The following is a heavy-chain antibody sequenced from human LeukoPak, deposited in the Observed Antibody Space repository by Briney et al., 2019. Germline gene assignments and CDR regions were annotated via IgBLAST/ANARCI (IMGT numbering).Heavy chain of an antibody. CDR1: GGTFSSYA. V-gene: IGHV1-69*04. Sequence: SVKVSCKASGGTFSSYAISWVRQAPGQGLEWMGRIIPILGIANYAQKFQGRVTITADKSTSTAYMELSSLRSEDTAVYYCARYYYDSSGYYPRDWGQGTLVTVSS. CDR3: ARYYYDSSGYYPRD. J-gene: IGHJ4*02. CDR2: IIPILGIA. D-gene: IGHD3-22*01.